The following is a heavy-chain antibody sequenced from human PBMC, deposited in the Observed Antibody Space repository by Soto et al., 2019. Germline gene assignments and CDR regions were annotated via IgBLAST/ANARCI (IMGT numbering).Heavy chain of an antibody. CDR2: IYYSGST. V-gene: IGHV4-31*03. CDR3: ARNYYDSSGAFDAFDI. Sequence: QVQLQESGPGLVKPSQTLSLTCTVSGGSISSGGYYWSWIRQHPGKGLEWIGYIYYSGSTYYNPSLKSRVTISVDTSKHQFSLKLSSVTAADTAVYYCARNYYDSSGAFDAFDIWGQGTMVTVSS. D-gene: IGHD3-22*01. CDR1: GGSISSGGYY. J-gene: IGHJ3*02.